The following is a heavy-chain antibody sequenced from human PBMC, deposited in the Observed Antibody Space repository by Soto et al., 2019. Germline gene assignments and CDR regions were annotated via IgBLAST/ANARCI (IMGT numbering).Heavy chain of an antibody. V-gene: IGHV4-59*01. D-gene: IGHD2-21*02. CDR3: ARASTVVTHSGSYSWFDP. CDR2: IYYSGST. CDR1: GGSISSNY. J-gene: IGHJ5*02. Sequence: QVQLQESGPGLVKPSETLSLTCTVSGGSISSNYWSWIRQPPGKGLEWIGYIYYSGSTNYNPSLKSRVTISVDTSKNQYSRKLSSVTAADTAVYYCARASTVVTHSGSYSWFDPWCQGTLVTVSS.